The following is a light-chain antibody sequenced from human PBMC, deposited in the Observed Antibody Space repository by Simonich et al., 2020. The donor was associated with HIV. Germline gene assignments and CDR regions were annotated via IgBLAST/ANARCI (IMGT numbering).Light chain of an antibody. Sequence: IQLTQSPSFLSASVGDRVTITCRASQGISSYLAWYQQQPGKAPKLLIYAASTLQSGVPSRFSGSGSGTEFTLTISSLQPEDFAAYYCQQLNNYPPTFGQGTKVEIK. CDR1: QGISSY. CDR2: AAS. CDR3: QQLNNYPPT. J-gene: IGKJ1*01. V-gene: IGKV1-9*01.